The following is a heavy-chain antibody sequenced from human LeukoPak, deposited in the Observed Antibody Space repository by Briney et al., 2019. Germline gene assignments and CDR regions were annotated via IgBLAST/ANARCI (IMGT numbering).Heavy chain of an antibody. V-gene: IGHV4-34*01. CDR3: ARRITVFYWFDP. D-gene: IGHD2/OR15-2a*01. CDR1: GGSFSEYY. J-gene: IGHJ5*02. Sequence: PSETLSLTCAVYGGSFSEYYWSWIRQPPGKGLEWIAEINHSGSTNYNPSLKSRVTISLDTSKNQFSLKLSSVTAADTAVYYCARRITVFYWFDPWDQGTLVTVSS. CDR2: INHSGST.